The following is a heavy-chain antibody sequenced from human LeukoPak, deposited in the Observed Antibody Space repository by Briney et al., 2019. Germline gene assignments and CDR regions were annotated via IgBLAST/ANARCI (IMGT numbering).Heavy chain of an antibody. CDR3: ARHTARYSYGYVSGFDP. CDR1: GGSISSSNW. D-gene: IGHD5-18*01. CDR2: IYHSGST. V-gene: IGHV4-4*02. J-gene: IGHJ5*02. Sequence: SETLSLTCAVSGGSISSSNWWSWVRQPPGKGLEWIGEIYHSGSTNYNPSLKSRVTISVDKSKNQFSLKLSSVTAADTAVYYCARHTARYSYGYVSGFDPWGQGTLVTVSS.